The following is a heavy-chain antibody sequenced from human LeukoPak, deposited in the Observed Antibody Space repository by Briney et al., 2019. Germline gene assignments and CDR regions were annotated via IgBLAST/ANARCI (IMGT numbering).Heavy chain of an antibody. CDR1: GYTFTGYY. CDR2: INPNSGGT. D-gene: IGHD3-22*01. CDR3: ARRGSGYPLHFDY. J-gene: IGHJ4*02. Sequence: APVKVSCKASGYTFTGYYMHWVRQAPGQGLEWMGWINPNSGGTNYAQKFQGRVTMTRDTSISTAYMELSRLRSDDTAVYYCARRGSGYPLHFDYWGQGTLVTVSS. V-gene: IGHV1-2*02.